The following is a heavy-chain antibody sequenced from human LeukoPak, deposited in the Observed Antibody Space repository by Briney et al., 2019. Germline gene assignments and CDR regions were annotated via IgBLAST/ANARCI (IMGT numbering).Heavy chain of an antibody. J-gene: IGHJ4*02. CDR1: GGTFSSYA. Sequence: GASVKVSCKASGGTFSSYAISWVRQAPGQGLEWMGGIIPIFGTANYAQKFQGRVTITADESTSTAYMELSSLRSEDTAVYYCARVGSGYDFRLPDFWGQGTLVTVSS. D-gene: IGHD3-3*01. CDR2: IIPIFGTA. V-gene: IGHV1-69*13. CDR3: ARVGSGYDFRLPDF.